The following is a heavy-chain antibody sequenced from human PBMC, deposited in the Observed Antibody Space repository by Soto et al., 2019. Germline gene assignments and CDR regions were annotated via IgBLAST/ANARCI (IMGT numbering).Heavy chain of an antibody. D-gene: IGHD5-12*01. CDR2: ISSSSSYI. V-gene: IGHV3-21*01. CDR1: GFTFSSYS. CDR3: ARELGSGLLGDYYYYYGMDV. J-gene: IGHJ6*02. Sequence: EVQLVESGGGLVQPGGSLRLSCAASGFTFSSYSMNWVRQAPGKGLEWVSSISSSSSYIYYADSVKGRFTSSRDNATSSLYVQMNSLRAEDTAVYYCARELGSGLLGDYYYYYGMDVWGQGTTVTVSS.